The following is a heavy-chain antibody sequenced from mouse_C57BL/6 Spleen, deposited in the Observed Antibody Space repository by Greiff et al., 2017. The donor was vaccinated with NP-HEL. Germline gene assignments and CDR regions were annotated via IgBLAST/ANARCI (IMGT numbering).Heavy chain of an antibody. D-gene: IGHD2-1*01. J-gene: IGHJ1*03. V-gene: IGHV1-50*01. Sequence: VQLQQPGAELVKPGASVKLSCKASGYTFTSYWMQWVKQRPGQGLEWIGEIDPSDSYTNYNQKFKGKATLTVDTSSSTAYMQLSSLTSEDSAVYYCARRGNHGYFDVWGTGTTVTVSS. CDR3: ARRGNHGYFDV. CDR1: GYTFTSYW. CDR2: IDPSDSYT.